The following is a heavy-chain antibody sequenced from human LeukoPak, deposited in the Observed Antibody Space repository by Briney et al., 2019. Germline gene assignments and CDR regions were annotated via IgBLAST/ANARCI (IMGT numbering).Heavy chain of an antibody. V-gene: IGHV1-2*02. CDR1: GYTFTGYY. CDR2: INPNSGGT. J-gene: IGHJ4*02. Sequence: PAASVKVSCKASGYTFTGYYMHWVRQAPGQGLEWMGWINPNSGGTNYAQKFQGRVTMTRDTSISTAYMELSRLRSDDTAVYYCASEIATVTGGYFDYWGQGTLVTVSS. CDR3: ASEIATVTGGYFDY. D-gene: IGHD4-17*01.